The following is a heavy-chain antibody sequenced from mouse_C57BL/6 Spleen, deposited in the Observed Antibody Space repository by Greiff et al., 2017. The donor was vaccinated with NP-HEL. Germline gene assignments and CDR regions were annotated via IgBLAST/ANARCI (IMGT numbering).Heavy chain of an antibody. D-gene: IGHD1-1*01. J-gene: IGHJ2*01. CDR3: TGQDYGSPNWDYFGY. CDR1: GFTFSNYW. CDR2: IRLKSDNYAT. Sequence: EVKLVESGGGLVQPGGSMKLSCVASGFTFSNYWMNWVRQSPEKGLEWVAQIRLKSDNYATHYAESVKGRFTISRDDSKSSVYLQMNNLRAEDTGIYYCTGQDYGSPNWDYFGYWGQGTTLTVSS. V-gene: IGHV6-3*01.